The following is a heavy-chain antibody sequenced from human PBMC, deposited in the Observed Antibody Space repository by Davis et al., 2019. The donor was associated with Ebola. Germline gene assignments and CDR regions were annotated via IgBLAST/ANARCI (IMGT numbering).Heavy chain of an antibody. D-gene: IGHD3-10*01. J-gene: IGHJ6*02. CDR2: ISYDGITK. CDR1: TLTFGVDA. Sequence: GESLKISCAASTLTFGVDAMSWVRRAPGKGLEWVAIISYDGITKDYTDSVKGRFTISRDNSKNTLYLQMNTLRPEDTATYYCVKGGSYFGSGSYWVRYYGMDVWGQGTTVAVSS. CDR3: VKGGSYFGSGSYWVRYYGMDV. V-gene: IGHV3-30*18.